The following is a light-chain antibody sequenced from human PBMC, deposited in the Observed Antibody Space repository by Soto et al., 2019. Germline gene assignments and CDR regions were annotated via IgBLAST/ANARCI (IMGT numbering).Light chain of an antibody. CDR1: SSNIGSHT. J-gene: IGLJ3*02. V-gene: IGLV1-44*01. CDR3: AAWDDSLNGWV. Sequence: QAVVTQPPSASATPGQRVTISCSGSSSNIGSHTVNWYQQVPGTAPRLLIYFNNQRPSGVPDRFSGSKSATSASLAISGLQSEDESDYYCAAWDDSLNGWVFGGGTKVTVL. CDR2: FNN.